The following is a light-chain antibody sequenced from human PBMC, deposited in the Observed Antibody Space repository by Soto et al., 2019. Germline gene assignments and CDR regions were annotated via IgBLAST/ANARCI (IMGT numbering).Light chain of an antibody. J-gene: IGLJ2*01. CDR3: AAWDDGLSGHVV. CDR2: RNN. CDR1: SSNIGSNY. V-gene: IGLV1-47*01. Sequence: QSVLTQPPSASGTPGQRVTISCSGSSSNIGSNYVYWYQQLPGTAPNLLIYRNNQRPSGVPDRFSGSKSGTSASLAISGLRSEDEADYYCAAWDDGLSGHVVFGGGTKLTVL.